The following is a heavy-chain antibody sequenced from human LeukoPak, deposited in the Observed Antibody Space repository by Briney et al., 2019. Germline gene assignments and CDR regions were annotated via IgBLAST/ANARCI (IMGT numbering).Heavy chain of an antibody. J-gene: IGHJ5*02. CDR2: IYHSGST. CDR1: AGFISSVGYS. Sequence: SETLSLTCAVSAGFISSVGYSCSWIRQPPGNGLDGIGYIYHSGSTHYNPSLKSPCTISVDRYKNQFALKLSSVTAADTAVYYCAKANVLLWFGELSNWFDPWGQGTLVTVSS. CDR3: AKANVLLWFGELSNWFDP. D-gene: IGHD3-10*01. V-gene: IGHV4-30-2*01.